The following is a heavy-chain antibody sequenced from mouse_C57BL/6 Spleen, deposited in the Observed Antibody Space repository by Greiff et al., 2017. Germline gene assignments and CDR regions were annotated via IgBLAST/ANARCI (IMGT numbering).Heavy chain of an antibody. CDR3: ARGDTVVADSEGFAY. CDR2: IYPGDGDT. CDR1: GYAFSSSW. J-gene: IGHJ3*01. Sequence: VKLVESGPELVKPGASVKISCKASGYAFSSSWMNWVKQRPGKGLEWIGRIYPGDGDTNYNGKFKGKATLTADKSSSTAYMQLSSLTSEDSAVYFCARGDTVVADSEGFAYWGQGTLVTVSA. D-gene: IGHD1-1*01. V-gene: IGHV1-82*01.